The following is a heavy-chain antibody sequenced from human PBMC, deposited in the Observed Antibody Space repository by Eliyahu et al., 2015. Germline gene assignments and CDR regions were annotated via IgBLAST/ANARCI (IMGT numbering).Heavy chain of an antibody. J-gene: IGHJ6*02. V-gene: IGHV4-31*03. CDR3: ASLILAAPGRGYHYYGLDV. CDR2: IYYSGST. D-gene: IGHD2-15*01. CDR1: GGSISSGDYY. Sequence: QVQLQESGPGLVKPSQTLSLTCTVSGGSISSGDYYWSWIRQHPGKGLEWIGYIYYSGSTYYNPSLKSRVTISVDTSKNQFSLKVTSVTAADTAVYYCASLILAAPGRGYHYYGLDVWGQGTTVTVSS.